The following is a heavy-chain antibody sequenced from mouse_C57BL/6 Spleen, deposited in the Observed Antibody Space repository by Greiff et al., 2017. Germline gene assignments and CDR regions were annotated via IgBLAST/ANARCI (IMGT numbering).Heavy chain of an antibody. CDR2: INYDGSST. J-gene: IGHJ3*01. D-gene: IGHD2-4*01. CDR1: GFTFSDYY. Sequence: DVKLQESEGGLVQPGSSMKLSCTASGFTFSDYYMAWVRQVPEKGLEWVANINYDGSSTYYLDSLKSRFIISRDNATNILYLQMSSLKSEDTATYYCARGKDDYEGVWFAYWGQGTLVTVSA. CDR3: ARGKDDYEGVWFAY. V-gene: IGHV5-16*01.